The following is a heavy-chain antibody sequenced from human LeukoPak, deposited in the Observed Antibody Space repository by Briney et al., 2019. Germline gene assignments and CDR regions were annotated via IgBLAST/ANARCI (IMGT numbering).Heavy chain of an antibody. CDR2: ITISRSDI. Sequence: PGGSLRLSRAASGFTFHSYTMSWVRQAPGKGLEWVSSITISRSDIYYADSVKGRFTISRDNAKNSLYLQMNSLRVEDTAVYYCARAILTGYYHYGMDVWGQGTTVTVSS. CDR3: ARAILTGYYHYGMDV. CDR1: GFTFHSYT. J-gene: IGHJ6*02. D-gene: IGHD3-9*01. V-gene: IGHV3-21*01.